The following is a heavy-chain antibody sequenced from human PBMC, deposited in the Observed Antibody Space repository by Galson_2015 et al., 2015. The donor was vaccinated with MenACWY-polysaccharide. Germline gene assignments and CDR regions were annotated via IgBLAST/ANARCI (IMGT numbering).Heavy chain of an antibody. CDR2: INTDESST. CDR3: ARGGWGHHRYIDS. Sequence: SLRLSCAASGFTFSTYWMHWARQAPGKGLEWVSRINTDESSTRYADSVKGRFAISRDNAKNTLYLQMNSLRAEDTAVYYCARGGWGHHRYIDSWGQGTLVTVSS. CDR1: GFTFSTYW. J-gene: IGHJ4*02. V-gene: IGHV3-74*01. D-gene: IGHD6-19*01.